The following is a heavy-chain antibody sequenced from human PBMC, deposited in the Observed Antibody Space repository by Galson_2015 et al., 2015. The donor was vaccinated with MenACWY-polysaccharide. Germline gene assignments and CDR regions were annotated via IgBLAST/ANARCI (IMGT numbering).Heavy chain of an antibody. Sequence: SLRLSCAASGFTFSSYGMHWVRQAPGKGLEWVAVISYDGSNKYYADSVKGRFTISRDNSKNTLYPQMNSLKAEDTAVYYCAKDRQWKDYYDSSGYCWGGDAFDIWGQGTMVTVSS. D-gene: IGHD3-22*01. CDR2: ISYDGSNK. CDR1: GFTFSSYG. V-gene: IGHV3-30*18. CDR3: AKDRQWKDYYDSSGYCWGGDAFDI. J-gene: IGHJ3*02.